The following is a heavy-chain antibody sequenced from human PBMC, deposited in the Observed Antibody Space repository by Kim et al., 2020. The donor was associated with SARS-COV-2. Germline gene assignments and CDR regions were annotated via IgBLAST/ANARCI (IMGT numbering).Heavy chain of an antibody. D-gene: IGHD3-10*01. Sequence: NPSLKSRVTISLYTPTNQFSLKLNSVAAADTAVYYCARDPSHYGSGLDYWGQGTQVTVSS. V-gene: IGHV4-59*01. CDR3: ARDPSHYGSGLDY. J-gene: IGHJ4*02.